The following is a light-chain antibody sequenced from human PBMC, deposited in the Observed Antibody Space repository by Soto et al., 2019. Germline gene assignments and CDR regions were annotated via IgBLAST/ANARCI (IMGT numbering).Light chain of an antibody. CDR3: CSYADITAYV. Sequence: QSVLTQPASVSGSPGQSITISCTGTSSDAGTYNLVSWYQQHPGKAPKLMIYEGSKWPSGVSNRFSGSKSGNTASLTISGLQAEDEADYYCCSYADITAYVFGTGTKVTVL. CDR2: EGS. V-gene: IGLV2-23*01. J-gene: IGLJ1*01. CDR1: SSDAGTYNL.